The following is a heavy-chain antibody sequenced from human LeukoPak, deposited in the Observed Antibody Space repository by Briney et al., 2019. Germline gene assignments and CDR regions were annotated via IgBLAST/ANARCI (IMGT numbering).Heavy chain of an antibody. D-gene: IGHD2-21*02. CDR2: IYYSGST. V-gene: IGHV4-39*07. Sequence: SETLSLTCTVSGGSISSSSYYWGGIRQPPGKGLEWIGSIYYSGSTYYHPSLKSRVTISVDTSKHPFSLKLSSVTAADTAVYYCARDNPAICGGDCYSGDAFDIWGQGTMVTVSS. CDR3: ARDNPAICGGDCYSGDAFDI. J-gene: IGHJ3*02. CDR1: GGSISSSSYY.